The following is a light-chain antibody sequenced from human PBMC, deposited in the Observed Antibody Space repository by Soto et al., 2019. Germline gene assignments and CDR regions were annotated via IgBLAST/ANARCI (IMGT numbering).Light chain of an antibody. CDR2: DTF. Sequence: DIQMTQSPSSLSASLGDRVTINCRPSESIRNELNWFQQRPGKAPRLLIYDTFTLQSGVPSRFSGSVSGTEFSLTISSLQAGDSAIYYCQQSFTTPWTFGQGTKVDIK. J-gene: IGKJ1*01. V-gene: IGKV1-39*01. CDR1: ESIRNE. CDR3: QQSFTTPWT.